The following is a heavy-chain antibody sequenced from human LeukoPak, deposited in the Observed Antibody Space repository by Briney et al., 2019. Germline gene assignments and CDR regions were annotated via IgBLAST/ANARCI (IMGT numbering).Heavy chain of an antibody. J-gene: IGHJ5*02. CDR1: GYTFTSYY. V-gene: IGHV1-46*01. Sequence: GASVKVSCKASGYTFTSYYMHWVRQAPGQGLEWMGIINPSGGSTSYAQKFQGRVTMTRDTSTSTVYMELSSLRSEDTAVYYCARDRRAYCSSTSCLAFDPWGQGTLATVSS. D-gene: IGHD2-2*01. CDR3: ARDRRAYCSSTSCLAFDP. CDR2: INPSGGST.